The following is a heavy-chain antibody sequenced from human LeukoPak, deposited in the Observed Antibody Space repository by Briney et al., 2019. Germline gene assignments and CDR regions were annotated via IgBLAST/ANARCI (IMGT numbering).Heavy chain of an antibody. CDR2: ISSSSSYI. CDR1: GITFSSYS. CDR3: ARDWRFLALDY. Sequence: GGSLRLSCAASGITFSSYSMNWVRQAPGKGLEWVSSISSSSSYIYYADSVKGRFTISRDNAKNSLYLQMNSLRAEDTAVYYCARDWRFLALDYWGQGTLVTVSS. D-gene: IGHD3-3*01. V-gene: IGHV3-21*01. J-gene: IGHJ4*02.